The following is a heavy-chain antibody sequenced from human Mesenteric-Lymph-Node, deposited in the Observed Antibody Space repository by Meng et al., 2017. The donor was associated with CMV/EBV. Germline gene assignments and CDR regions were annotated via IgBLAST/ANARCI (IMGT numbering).Heavy chain of an antibody. CDR3: ARDTPNQLGHGY. Sequence: GESLKISCAASGFTFSNYHMNWVRQAPGKGPEWVSSISSFSNHIYYADSVKGRFTISRDNAKNSLFLQMNSLGAEDTAVYYCARDTPNQLGHGYWGQGTLVTVSS. V-gene: IGHV3-21*01. CDR1: GFTFSNYH. CDR2: ISSFSNHI. J-gene: IGHJ4*02. D-gene: IGHD1-1*01.